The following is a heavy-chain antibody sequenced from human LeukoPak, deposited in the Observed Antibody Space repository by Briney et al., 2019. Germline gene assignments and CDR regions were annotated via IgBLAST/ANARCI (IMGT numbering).Heavy chain of an antibody. J-gene: IGHJ4*02. CDR3: SGSYYYDSSSILY. V-gene: IGHV4-59*01. CDR1: GGFISSCY. CDR2: IYYSEST. Sequence: SETLSLTCTVSGGFISSCYWSWIRKPPGKGLEWDGYIYYSESTIYNTSLKSRITLSADTSKKQFSLKLSSLTAADTGVYYSSGSYYYDSSSILYWGQGTLLSVSS. D-gene: IGHD3-22*01.